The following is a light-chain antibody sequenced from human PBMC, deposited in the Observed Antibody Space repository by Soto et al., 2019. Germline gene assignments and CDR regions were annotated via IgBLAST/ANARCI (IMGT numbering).Light chain of an antibody. CDR3: QSYDSSLSAYVL. Sequence: QSVLTQPPSVSGAPGQRVTISCTGSSSNIGAGYEVHWYQQLPGTAPKLLIYDNSYRPSGVPDRFSGSKSGTSASLAITGLQAEDEADYYCQSYDSSLSAYVLFGGGTKLTVL. CDR2: DNS. V-gene: IGLV1-40*01. CDR1: SSNIGAGYE. J-gene: IGLJ2*01.